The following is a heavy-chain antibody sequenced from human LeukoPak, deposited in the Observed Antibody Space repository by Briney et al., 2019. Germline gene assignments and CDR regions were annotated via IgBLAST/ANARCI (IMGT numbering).Heavy chain of an antibody. CDR3: ATYSGSYSFDY. J-gene: IGHJ4*02. CDR2: INPNSGGT. V-gene: IGHV1-2*02. Sequence: ASVKVSFKASGYTFAGYYMHWVRQAPEQGLEWMGWINPNSGGTNYAQKFQGRVTMTRDTTISTAYMELSRLTSDDTAVYYCATYSGSYSFDYWGQGTLVTVSS. CDR1: GYTFAGYY. D-gene: IGHD1-26*01.